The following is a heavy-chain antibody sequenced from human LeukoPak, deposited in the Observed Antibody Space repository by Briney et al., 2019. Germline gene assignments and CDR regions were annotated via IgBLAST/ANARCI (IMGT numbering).Heavy chain of an antibody. CDR2: INQGGSEK. V-gene: IGHV3-7*05. Sequence: PGGSLRLSCAASGFNFSNYWMSWVRQAPGKGLEWVANINQGGSEKYYLNSVKGRFTISRDNAKNSLYLQMNSLRTDDTAIYYCVRDGSGYDYWGQGTLVTVSS. CDR1: GFNFSNYW. J-gene: IGHJ4*02. CDR3: VRDGSGYDY. D-gene: IGHD6-19*01.